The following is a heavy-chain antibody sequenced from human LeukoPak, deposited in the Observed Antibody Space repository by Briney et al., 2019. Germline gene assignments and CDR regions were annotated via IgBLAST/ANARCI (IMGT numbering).Heavy chain of an antibody. CDR2: IYYTGST. D-gene: IGHD6-6*01. Sequence: SETLSLTCTVSGGSISSISYYWGWIRQPPGKGLEHIGSIYYTGSTYYNPSLKSRVTISVDTSKNQFSLKLSSVTAADTAVYYCATLSSSTDYYYYYMDVWGKGTTVTVSS. J-gene: IGHJ6*03. CDR1: GGSISSISYY. CDR3: ATLSSSTDYYYYYMDV. V-gene: IGHV4-39*07.